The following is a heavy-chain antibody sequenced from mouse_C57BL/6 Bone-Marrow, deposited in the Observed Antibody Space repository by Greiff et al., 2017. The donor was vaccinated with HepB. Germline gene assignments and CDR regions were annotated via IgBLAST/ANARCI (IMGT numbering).Heavy chain of an antibody. CDR3: TTSRAFDY. CDR1: GFNIKDDY. D-gene: IGHD3-1*01. CDR2: IDPENGDT. J-gene: IGHJ2*01. Sequence: EVQLQQSGAELVRPGASVKLSCTASGFNIKDDYMHWVKQRPEQGLEWIGWIDPENGDTEYASKFQGKATITADTSSNTAYLQLSSLTSEDTAVYYCTTSRAFDYWGQGTTLTVSS. V-gene: IGHV14-4*01.